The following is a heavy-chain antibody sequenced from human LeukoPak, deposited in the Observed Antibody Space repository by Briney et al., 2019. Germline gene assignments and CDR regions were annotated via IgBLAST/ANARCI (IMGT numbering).Heavy chain of an antibody. CDR2: IKQDGSEK. V-gene: IGHV3-7*01. CDR3: ARAQWLVRLDY. D-gene: IGHD6-19*01. J-gene: IGHJ4*02. CDR1: GSTFSSYW. Sequence: GGSLRLSCAASGSTFSSYWMSWVRQAPGKGLEWVANIKQDGSEKYYVDSVKGRFTISRDNAKNSLYLQMNSLRAEDTAVYYCARAQWLVRLDYWGQGTLVTVSS.